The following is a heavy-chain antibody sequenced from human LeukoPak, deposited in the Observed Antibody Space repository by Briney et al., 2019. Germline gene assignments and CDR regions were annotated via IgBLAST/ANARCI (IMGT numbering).Heavy chain of an antibody. CDR3: VTGAYYDFWSGYSRPYGMDV. J-gene: IGHJ6*02. D-gene: IGHD3-3*01. Sequence: GPLRLSCAASGFTFSSYSMNWVRQAPGKGLEWVLYISSSSSSIYYADSVKGRFTISRDNAKNSLYLQMNSLRAEDTAVYYCVTGAYYDFWSGYSRPYGMDVWGQGTTVTVSS. CDR2: ISSSSSSI. V-gene: IGHV3-48*01. CDR1: GFTFSSYS.